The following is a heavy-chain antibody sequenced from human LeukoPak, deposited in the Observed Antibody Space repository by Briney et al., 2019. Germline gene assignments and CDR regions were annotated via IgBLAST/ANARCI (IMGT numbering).Heavy chain of an antibody. V-gene: IGHV1-24*01. D-gene: IGHD3-3*01. CDR2: FDPEDGET. J-gene: IGHJ5*02. CDR1: GYTLTELS. CDR3: ATLRFLEWFSPFDP. Sequence: ASVTVSCKVSGYTLTELSMHWVRQAPGKGLEWMGGFDPEDGETIYAQKFQGRVTMTEDTSTDTAYMELSSLRSEDTAVYYCATLRFLEWFSPFDPWGQGTLVTVSS.